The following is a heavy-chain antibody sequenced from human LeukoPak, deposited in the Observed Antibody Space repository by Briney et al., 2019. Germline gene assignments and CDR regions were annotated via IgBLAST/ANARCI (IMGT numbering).Heavy chain of an antibody. J-gene: IGHJ4*02. CDR2: ISWNSGSI. CDR3: AKDSGFEVVPAAIVY. V-gene: IGHV3-9*01. D-gene: IGHD2-2*02. Sequence: GRSLRLSCAASGFTFDDYAMHWARQAPGKGLEWVSGISWNSGSIGYADSVKGRFTISRDNAKNSLYLQMNSLRAEDTALYYCAKDSGFEVVPAAIVYWGQGTLVTVSS. CDR1: GFTFDDYA.